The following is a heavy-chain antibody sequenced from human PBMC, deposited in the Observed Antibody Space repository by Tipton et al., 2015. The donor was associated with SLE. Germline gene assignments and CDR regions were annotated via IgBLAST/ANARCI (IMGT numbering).Heavy chain of an antibody. J-gene: IGHJ2*01. CDR2: IYYSGST. CDR1: GGSISSYY. D-gene: IGHD6-13*01. V-gene: IGHV4-59*01. Sequence: TLSLTCTVSGGSISSYYWSWIRQPPGKGLEWIGYIYYSGSTNYNPSLKSRVTISVDTSKNQFSLKLSSVTAADPAVYYCARADIAAAGYFDYWGRGTLVTVSS. CDR3: ARADIAAAGYFDY.